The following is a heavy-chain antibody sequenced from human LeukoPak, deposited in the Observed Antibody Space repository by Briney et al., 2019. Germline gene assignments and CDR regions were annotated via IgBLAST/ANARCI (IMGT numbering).Heavy chain of an antibody. CDR1: GGSISSYY. J-gene: IGHJ6*04. V-gene: IGHV4-59*01. CDR2: IYYSGST. Sequence: SETLSLTCTVSGGSISSYYWSWIRQPPGKGLEWIGYIYYSGSTNYNPSLKSRVTISVDTSKNQFSLKLSSVTAADTAVYYCAGALGSVWGKGTTVTVSS. D-gene: IGHD7-27*01. CDR3: AGALGSV.